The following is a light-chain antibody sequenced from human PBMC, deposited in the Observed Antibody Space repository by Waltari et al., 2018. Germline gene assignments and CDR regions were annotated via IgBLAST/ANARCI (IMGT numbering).Light chain of an antibody. V-gene: IGLV2-18*02. CDR1: SIDVGNYND. CDR2: LFT. Sequence: QPALTQPPSVSKSLGQSVTISCIGTSIDVGNYNDVSWYQQHPGTATRLLFELFTKRSSWVSDRVLGANAANTASLTISGLQPEDEADYVCSSYRIGSTVLFGGVTRLTVL. J-gene: IGLJ7*01. CDR3: SSYRIGSTVL.